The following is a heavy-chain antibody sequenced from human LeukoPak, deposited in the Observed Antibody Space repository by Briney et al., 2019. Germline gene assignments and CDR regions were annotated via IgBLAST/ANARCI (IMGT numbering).Heavy chain of an antibody. V-gene: IGHV3-7*05. CDR1: GFIFSNYW. CDR3: ARGLHPNTGYYDVGF. J-gene: IGHJ4*02. D-gene: IGHD5-12*01. CDR2: IKQDGSEK. Sequence: GGSLRLPCAASGFIFSNYWMSWVRQAPGKGLEWVANIKQDGSEKFYVDSVKGRFTISRGNAKNSLYLQMNSLRAEDTAVYFCARGLHPNTGYYDVGFWGQGTLVTVSS.